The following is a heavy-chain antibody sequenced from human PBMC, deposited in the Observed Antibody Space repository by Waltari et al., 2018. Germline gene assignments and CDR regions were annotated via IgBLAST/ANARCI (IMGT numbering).Heavy chain of an antibody. CDR1: GFTFSSYG. J-gene: IGHJ4*02. V-gene: IGHV3-33*01. Sequence: QVQLVESGGGVVQPGRSLRLSCAASGFTFSSYGMPWVRQAPGKGLEWVAVIWYDGSNKYYADSVKGRFTISRDNSKNTLYLQMNSLRAEDTAVYYCARDFSGAIYSSFDYWGQGTLVTVSS. CDR3: ARDFSGAIYSSFDY. D-gene: IGHD5-18*01. CDR2: IWYDGSNK.